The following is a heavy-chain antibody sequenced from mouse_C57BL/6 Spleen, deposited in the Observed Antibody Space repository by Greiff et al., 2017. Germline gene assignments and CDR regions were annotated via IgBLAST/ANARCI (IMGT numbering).Heavy chain of an antibody. D-gene: IGHD2-4*01. J-gene: IGHJ4*01. CDR3: AVYDYDGAMDY. V-gene: IGHV14-2*01. CDR2: IDPEDGET. CDR1: GFNITDYY. Sequence: VQLQQSGAELVKPGASVKLSCTASGFNITDYYMPWVKQRTEQGLEWIGRIDPEDGETKYAPKFQGKATLTADTSSNTAYLQLSSLTSEDTAVYYCAVYDYDGAMDYWGQGTSVTVSS.